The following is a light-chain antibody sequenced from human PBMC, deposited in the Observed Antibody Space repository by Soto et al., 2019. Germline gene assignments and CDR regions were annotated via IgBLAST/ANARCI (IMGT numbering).Light chain of an antibody. CDR2: AAS. J-gene: IGKJ1*01. Sequence: IQLTLSPASLSASKGDRVTITCRASQDIRSALGWYQKKPGKVPKLLIYAASTLQSGVPSRFSGSRSGTDFTLTISSLQPEDFATYYCLLDFSFFWAFGQGTTVDIK. V-gene: IGKV1-6*01. CDR3: LLDFSFFWA. CDR1: QDIRSA.